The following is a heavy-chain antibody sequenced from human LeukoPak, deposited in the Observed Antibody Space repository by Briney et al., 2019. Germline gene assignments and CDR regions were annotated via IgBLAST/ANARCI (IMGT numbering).Heavy chain of an antibody. D-gene: IGHD2-8*01. V-gene: IGHV1-69*06. J-gene: IGHJ6*03. CDR1: GGTFSSYA. CDR3: ARGLYPGFYYYYYMDV. Sequence: ASVKVSCKASGGTFSSYAISWVRQAPGQGLEWMGGIIPIFGTANYAQKFQGRVTITADKSTSTAYMELSSLRSEDTAVYYCARGLYPGFYYYYYMDVWGKGTTVTVSS. CDR2: IIPIFGTA.